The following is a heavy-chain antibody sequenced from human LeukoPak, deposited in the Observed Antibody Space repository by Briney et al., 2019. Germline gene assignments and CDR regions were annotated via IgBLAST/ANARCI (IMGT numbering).Heavy chain of an antibody. D-gene: IGHD2-2*01. V-gene: IGHV4-30-4*01. J-gene: IGHJ3*02. Sequence: SQTLSLTCTVSGGSISSGDYYWSWIRQPPGKGLEWIGYIYYSGSTYYNPSLKSRVTISVDTSKNQFSLKLSSVTAADTAVYYCARDGVVVPASCAFDIWGQGTMVTVSS. CDR3: ARDGVVVPASCAFDI. CDR1: GGSISSGDYY. CDR2: IYYSGST.